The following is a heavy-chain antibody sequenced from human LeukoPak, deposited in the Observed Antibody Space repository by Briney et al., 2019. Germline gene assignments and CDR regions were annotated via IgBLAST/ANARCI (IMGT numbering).Heavy chain of an antibody. CDR3: ARGGAAPYGDYASRSDR. D-gene: IGHD4-17*01. J-gene: IGHJ5*02. CDR1: GGSFSGYY. V-gene: IGHV4-34*01. Sequence: KPSETLSLTCAVYGGSFSGYYWSWIRQPPGKGLEWIGEINHSGSTNYNPSLKRRVTISVDTSKNQFSLKLSSVTAADTAVYYCARGGAAPYGDYASRSDRWGQGTLATV. CDR2: INHSGST.